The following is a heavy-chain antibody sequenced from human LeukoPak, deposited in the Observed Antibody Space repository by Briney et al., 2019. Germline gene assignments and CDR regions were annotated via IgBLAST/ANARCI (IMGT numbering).Heavy chain of an antibody. D-gene: IGHD3-10*01. Sequence: SETLSLTCTVSGGSISSYYWSWIRQPPGKGLEWIGYIYYSGSTYYNPSLKSRVTISVDTSKNQFSLKLSSVTAADTAVYYCARNYLGITMVRGVIIENAFDIWGQGTMVTVSS. CDR1: GGSISSYY. J-gene: IGHJ3*02. V-gene: IGHV4-59*08. CDR3: ARNYLGITMVRGVIIENAFDI. CDR2: IYYSGST.